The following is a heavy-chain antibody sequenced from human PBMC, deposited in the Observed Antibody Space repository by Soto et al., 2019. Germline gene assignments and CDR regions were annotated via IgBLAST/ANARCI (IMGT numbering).Heavy chain of an antibody. CDR1: GYTFSMSG. CDR2: ISGYNGNT. V-gene: IGHV1-18*01. J-gene: IGHJ6*02. CDR3: EREGPRPYYYYGMDV. Sequence: QVQLVQSGAEVKKPGASVKVSCKSSGYTFSMSGISWVRQAPGQGLEWMGWISGYNGNTNYEQKFPDRVTMTTDTSTNTADMELRSLRSDDTAVYYGEREGPRPYYYYGMDVWGQGTTVTVSS.